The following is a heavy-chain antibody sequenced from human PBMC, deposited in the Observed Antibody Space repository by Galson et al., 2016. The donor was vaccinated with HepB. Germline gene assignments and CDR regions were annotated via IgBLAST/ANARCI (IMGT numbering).Heavy chain of an antibody. J-gene: IGHJ5*02. CDR1: GASIRTPY. CDR3: VGDYRISGWTGGFNL. D-gene: IGHD6-19*01. V-gene: IGHV4-59*11. Sequence: ETLSLTCTVSGASIRTPYWTWIRQFPGGCLEWIAFIHHTGTTDYNPSLKSRVTISLDTSKSQFSLKLTSVTAADTATYYCVGDYRISGWTGGFNLWGPGTQVTVSS. CDR2: IHHTGTT.